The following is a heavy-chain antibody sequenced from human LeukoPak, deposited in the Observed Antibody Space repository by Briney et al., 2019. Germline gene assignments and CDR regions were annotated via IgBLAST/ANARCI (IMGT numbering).Heavy chain of an antibody. CDR2: IYHSGST. V-gene: IGHV4-30-2*01. CDR1: GGSISSGGYS. CDR3: ARAEGYAFDV. Sequence: PSETLSLTCAVSGGSISSGGYSWSWIRQPPGKGLEWIGYIYHSGSTYYNPSLKSRVTISVDRSKNQFSLKLSSVTAADTAVYYCARAEGYAFDVWGQGTMVTVSS. D-gene: IGHD1-14*01. J-gene: IGHJ3*01.